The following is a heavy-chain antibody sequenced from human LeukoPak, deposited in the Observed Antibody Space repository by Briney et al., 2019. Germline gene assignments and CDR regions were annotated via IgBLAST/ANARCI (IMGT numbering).Heavy chain of an antibody. D-gene: IGHD6-13*01. V-gene: IGHV3-23*01. CDR3: AKDPSPYSSSWNHFDY. Sequence: GGSLRLSCAASGFTFSSYGMSWVRQAPGKGLEWVSAISGSGGSTYYADSVKGRFTISRDNSKNTLYLQMNSLRAEDTAVYYCAKDPSPYSSSWNHFDYWGQGTLVTVSS. J-gene: IGHJ4*02. CDR1: GFTFSSYG. CDR2: ISGSGGST.